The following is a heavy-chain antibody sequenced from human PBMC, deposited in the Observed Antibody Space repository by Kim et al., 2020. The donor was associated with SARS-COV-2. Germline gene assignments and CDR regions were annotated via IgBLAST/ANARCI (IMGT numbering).Heavy chain of an antibody. CDR1: GFTFSSYW. D-gene: IGHD3-10*01. CDR2: IKQDGSEK. Sequence: GGSLRLSCAASGFTFSSYWMSWVRQAPGKGLEWVANIKQDGSEKYYVDSVKGRFTISRDNAKNSLYLQMNSLRAEDTAVYYCASPGARNRGYYYYGMDVWGQGTTVTVSS. V-gene: IGHV3-7*03. J-gene: IGHJ6*02. CDR3: ASPGARNRGYYYYGMDV.